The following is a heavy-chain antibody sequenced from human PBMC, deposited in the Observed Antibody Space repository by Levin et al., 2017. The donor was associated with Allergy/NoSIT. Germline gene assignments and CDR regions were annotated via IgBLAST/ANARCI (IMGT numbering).Heavy chain of an antibody. Sequence: LSLTCAASGFTFSAYSMHWVRQAPGKGLEWVAVLSYDGSDKYYADSVKGRFTVSRDNSKNTLHLQMSSLGADDTAVYYCAKVGWFGELVGGSFEYWGQGTLVTVSS. V-gene: IGHV3-30-3*01. CDR1: GFTFSAYS. CDR2: LSYDGSDK. CDR3: AKVGWFGELVGGSFEY. D-gene: IGHD3-10*01. J-gene: IGHJ4*02.